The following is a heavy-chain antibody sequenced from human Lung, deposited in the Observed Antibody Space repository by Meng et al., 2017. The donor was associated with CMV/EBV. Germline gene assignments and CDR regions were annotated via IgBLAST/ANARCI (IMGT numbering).Heavy chain of an antibody. D-gene: IGHD3-22*01. CDR1: GFTFSNYA. J-gene: IGHJ1*01. Sequence: SLKISXAASGFTFSNYAMHWVRQAPGKGLDWVAVISSDGSNKEYADPVKGRFTISRDNSKNTLYLHMNSLRAEDTAVYYCARDRLYYYDTSGYYYPRYFQHWGQGTLIT. CDR2: ISSDGSNK. CDR3: ARDRLYYYDTSGYYYPRYFQH. V-gene: IGHV3-30*04.